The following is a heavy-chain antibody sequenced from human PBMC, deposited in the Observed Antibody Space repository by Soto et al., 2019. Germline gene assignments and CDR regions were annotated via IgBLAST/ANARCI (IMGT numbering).Heavy chain of an antibody. D-gene: IGHD5-18*01. CDR2: ISYDGSNK. Sequence: GGSLRLSCAASGFTFSSYAMSWVRQAPGKGLEWVAVISYDGSNKYYADSVKGRFTISRDNSKNTLYLQMNSLRAEDTAVYYCAKVGTAMAVYYYGMDVWGQGTTVTVSS. V-gene: IGHV3-30*18. CDR3: AKVGTAMAVYYYGMDV. CDR1: GFTFSSYA. J-gene: IGHJ6*02.